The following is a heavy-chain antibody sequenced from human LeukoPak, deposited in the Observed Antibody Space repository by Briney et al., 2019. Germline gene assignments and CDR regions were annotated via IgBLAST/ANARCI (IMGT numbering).Heavy chain of an antibody. CDR2: IKQDGSEK. D-gene: IGHD6-19*01. J-gene: IGHJ4*02. CDR1: GFTFSSYW. Sequence: PGGSLRLSCAASGFTFSSYWMSWVRQAPGKGLEWVANIKQDGSEKYYVDSVKGQFTISRDNAKNSLYLQMNSLRAEDTAVYYCARDGWWSSGWYQTLFDYWGQGTLVTVSS. CDR3: ARDGWWSSGWYQTLFDY. V-gene: IGHV3-7*01.